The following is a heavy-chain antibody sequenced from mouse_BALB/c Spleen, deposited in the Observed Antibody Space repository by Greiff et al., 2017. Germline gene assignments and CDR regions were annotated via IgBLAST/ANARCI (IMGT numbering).Heavy chain of an antibody. D-gene: IGHD1-1*01. Sequence: VMLVESGPELVKPGASVRISCKASGYTFTSYYIHWVKQRPGQGLEWIGWIYPGNVNTKYNEKFKGKATLTADKSSSTAYMQLSSLTSEDSAVYFCARDYYGSSAWFAYWGQGTLVTVSA. V-gene: IGHV1S56*01. CDR1: GYTFTSYY. J-gene: IGHJ3*01. CDR3: ARDYYGSSAWFAY. CDR2: IYPGNVNT.